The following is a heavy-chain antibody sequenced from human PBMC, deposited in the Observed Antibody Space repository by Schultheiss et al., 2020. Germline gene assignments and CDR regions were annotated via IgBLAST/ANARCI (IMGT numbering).Heavy chain of an antibody. CDR3: ARGLGGDYAGLGWFDP. V-gene: IGHV4-34*01. CDR2: INHSGST. D-gene: IGHD4-17*01. Sequence: SQPLSLTCAVYGGSFSGYYWSWIRQPPGKGLEWIGEINHSGSTNYNPSLKSRVTISVDTSKNQFSLKLSSVTAADTAVYYCARGLGGDYAGLGWFDPWGQGTLVTVSS. J-gene: IGHJ5*02. CDR1: GGSFSGYY.